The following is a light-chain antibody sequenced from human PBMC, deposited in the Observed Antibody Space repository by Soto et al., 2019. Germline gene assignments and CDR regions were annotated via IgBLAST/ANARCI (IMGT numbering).Light chain of an antibody. CDR1: QSIYSRY. Sequence: EIXLTQSPGTLSSSPGERATLSCRASQSIYSRYLAWYQQRPGQPPRLLIHGAFTRATGISDRFSGSGSGTDFTLTISRLEPEDFSVYYCHHYGDSPPETFVQGTRVEIK. J-gene: IGKJ1*01. CDR3: HHYGDSPPET. CDR2: GAF. V-gene: IGKV3-20*01.